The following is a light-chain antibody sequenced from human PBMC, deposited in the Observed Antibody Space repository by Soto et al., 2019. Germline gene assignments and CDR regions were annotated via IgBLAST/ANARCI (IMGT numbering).Light chain of an antibody. Sequence: EIVLTQSPGTLSLSPGERATLSCRASQSVSDNSLAWYQQKGGQAPRLLIYAASTRATGVPDRFSGSGSGTDFALTISRLETEDFAVYYCQQYGGSPFTFGPGTKVEIK. CDR3: QQYGGSPFT. CDR2: AAS. CDR1: QSVSDNS. V-gene: IGKV3-20*01. J-gene: IGKJ3*01.